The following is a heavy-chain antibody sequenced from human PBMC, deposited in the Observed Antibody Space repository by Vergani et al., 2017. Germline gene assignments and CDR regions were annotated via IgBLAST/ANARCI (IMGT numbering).Heavy chain of an antibody. J-gene: IGHJ4*02. CDR2: IWYDGSNK. CDR1: GFTFSGYG. D-gene: IGHD2-15*01. V-gene: IGHV3-33*01. CDR3: ARGKGYCSGGSCGHLYFDD. Sequence: QVQLVESGGGVVQPGRSLRLSCAASGFTFSGYGMHWVRQAPGKGLEWVAVIWYDGSNKYYADSVKGRFTISRDNSKNTLYLQMDSLRVEDTAVYYCARGKGYCSGGSCGHLYFDDWGRGPLVTVSS.